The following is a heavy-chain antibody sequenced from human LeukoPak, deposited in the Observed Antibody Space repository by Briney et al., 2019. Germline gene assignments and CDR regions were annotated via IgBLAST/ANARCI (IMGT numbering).Heavy chain of an antibody. CDR2: IKQDGSQE. J-gene: IGHJ4*02. V-gene: IGHV3-7*01. CDR1: EFTFSSYW. CDR3: ARGQTTFEF. Sequence: GGSLRLSCAASEFTFSSYWMSWVRQAPGKGLEWVAHIKQDGSQEQYAGSVKGRFTISRDNAKNSLYLQMNGLRADDTAVYYCARGQTTFEFWGQGALVTVSS. D-gene: IGHD2/OR15-2a*01.